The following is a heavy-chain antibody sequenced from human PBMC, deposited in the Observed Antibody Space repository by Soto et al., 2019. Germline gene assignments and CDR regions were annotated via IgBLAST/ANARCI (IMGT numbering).Heavy chain of an antibody. Sequence: QVQLVQSGAEVKKPGASVKVSCKASGYTFTSYGINWVRQAPGQGLEWMGWISAYNGNTNYAQKLQGRVTMTPDPSTSTAYMELRSLRSEDTAVYYCARVVAAAATRWFDPWGQGTLVTVSS. CDR1: GYTFTSYG. V-gene: IGHV1-18*01. J-gene: IGHJ5*02. CDR2: ISAYNGNT. CDR3: ARVVAAAATRWFDP. D-gene: IGHD6-13*01.